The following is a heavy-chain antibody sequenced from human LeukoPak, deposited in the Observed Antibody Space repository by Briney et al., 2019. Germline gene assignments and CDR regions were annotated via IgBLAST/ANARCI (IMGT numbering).Heavy chain of an antibody. Sequence: GGSLRLSCAASGFTFDDYGMSWVRQAPGKGLEWVSGINWNGGSTGYADSVKGRFTISRDNAKNSLYLQTNSLRAEDTALYYCARAYSSSSFFDYWGQGTLVTVSS. CDR1: GFTFDDYG. J-gene: IGHJ4*02. D-gene: IGHD6-6*01. V-gene: IGHV3-20*04. CDR2: INWNGGST. CDR3: ARAYSSSSFFDY.